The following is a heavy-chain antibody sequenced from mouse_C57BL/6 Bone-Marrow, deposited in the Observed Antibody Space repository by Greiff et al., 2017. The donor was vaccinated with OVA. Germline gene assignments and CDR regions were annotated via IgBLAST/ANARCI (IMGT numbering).Heavy chain of an antibody. CDR1: GFTFSNYW. Sequence: EVKVEESGGGLVQPGGSMKLSCVASGFTFSNYWMNWVRQSPEKGLEWVAQIRLKSDNYATHYAESVKGRFTISRDDSKSSVYLQMNNLRAEDTGIYYCTVDYYGSSYWYFDVWGTGTTVTVSS. J-gene: IGHJ1*03. CDR2: IRLKSDNYAT. D-gene: IGHD1-1*01. V-gene: IGHV6-3*01. CDR3: TVDYYGSSYWYFDV.